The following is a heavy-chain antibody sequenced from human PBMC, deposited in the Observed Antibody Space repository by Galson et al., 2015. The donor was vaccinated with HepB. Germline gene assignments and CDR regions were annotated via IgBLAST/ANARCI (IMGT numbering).Heavy chain of an antibody. V-gene: IGHV2-5*02. CDR2: IYWDDDK. CDR3: AHRAIELYYYGSGRGRYYFDY. CDR1: GFSLSTSGVG. J-gene: IGHJ4*02. D-gene: IGHD3-10*01. Sequence: PALVKPTQTLTLTCTFSGFSLSTSGVGVGWIRQPPGKALEWLALIYWDDDKRYSPSLKSRLTITKDTSKNQVVLTMTNMDPVYTATYYCAHRAIELYYYGSGRGRYYFDYWGQGTLVAVSS.